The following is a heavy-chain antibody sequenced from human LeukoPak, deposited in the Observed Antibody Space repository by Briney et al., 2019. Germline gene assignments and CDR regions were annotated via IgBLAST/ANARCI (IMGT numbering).Heavy chain of an antibody. Sequence: PSETLSLTCTVSGGSISSYYWSWIRQPPGKGLEWIGYIYYSGSTNYNPPLKSRVTISVDTSKNQFSLKLSSVTAADTAVYYCARLPFDPWGQGTLVTVSS. J-gene: IGHJ5*02. CDR1: GGSISSYY. CDR2: IYYSGST. CDR3: ARLPFDP. V-gene: IGHV4-59*08.